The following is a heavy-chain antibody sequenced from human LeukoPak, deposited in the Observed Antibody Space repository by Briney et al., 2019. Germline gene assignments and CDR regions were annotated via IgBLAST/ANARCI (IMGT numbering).Heavy chain of an antibody. CDR2: IKGRTYSETA. V-gene: IGHV3-15*01. J-gene: IGHJ4*02. CDR3: AWMATVLSVDV. Sequence: PGGSLRLSCVVSGLTFRDARISWVRQAPGKGLEWIGRIKGRTYSETADFAAPVKGRFTLSRDDSKNTVYLQMNSLNTEDTAMYFCAWMATVLSVDVWGQGTLVTVSS. CDR1: GLTFRDAR. D-gene: IGHD5-24*01.